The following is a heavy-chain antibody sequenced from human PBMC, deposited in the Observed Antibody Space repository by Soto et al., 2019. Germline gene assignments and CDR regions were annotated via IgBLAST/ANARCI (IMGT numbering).Heavy chain of an antibody. CDR1: GFTFTSYW. D-gene: IGHD4-17*01. CDR3: ARVAVTTYYFDY. CDR2: INPDGSRT. V-gene: IGHV3-74*01. J-gene: IGHJ4*01. Sequence: PXXSLRLSCAASGFTFTSYWMHWVPQSPGKGLVWVSRINPDGSRTSYADSVKGRFTISRDNAKNTLYLQMNSMGADDTAVYYCARVAVTTYYFDYWGHGTLVTVSS.